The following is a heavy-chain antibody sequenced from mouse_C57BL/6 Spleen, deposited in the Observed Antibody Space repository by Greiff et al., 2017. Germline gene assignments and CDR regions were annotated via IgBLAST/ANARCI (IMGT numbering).Heavy chain of an antibody. D-gene: IGHD1-1*01. V-gene: IGHV5-4*01. J-gene: IGHJ2*01. CDR1: GFTFSSYA. CDR2: ISDGGSYT. Sequence: EVQLVESGGGLVKPGGSLKLSCAASGFTFSSYAMSWVRQTPEKRLEWVATISDGGSYTYYPDNVKGRFTISRDNAKNNLYLQMSHLKSEDTAMYYCARLNYYGSSYYFDYWGQGTTLTVSS. CDR3: ARLNYYGSSYYFDY.